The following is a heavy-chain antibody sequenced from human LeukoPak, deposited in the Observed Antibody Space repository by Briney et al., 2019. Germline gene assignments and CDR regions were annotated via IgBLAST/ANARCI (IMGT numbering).Heavy chain of an antibody. CDR1: GFTFDDYA. D-gene: IGHD3-3*01. J-gene: IGHJ5*02. Sequence: PGGSLRLSCAASGFTFDDYAMHWVRQAPGKGLEWVSGINWNGGSTGYADSVKGRFTISRDNAKNSLYLQMNSRRAEDTALYYCASTIFGGFDPWGQGTLVTVSS. CDR2: INWNGGST. V-gene: IGHV3-20*04. CDR3: ASTIFGGFDP.